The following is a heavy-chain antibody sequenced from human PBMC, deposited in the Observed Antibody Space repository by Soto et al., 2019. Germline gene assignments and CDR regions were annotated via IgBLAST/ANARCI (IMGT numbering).Heavy chain of an antibody. J-gene: IGHJ3*02. CDR2: ISGSGGST. CDR3: AKDLLKTYYYDSSGKGAFDI. CDR1: GFTFSSYA. V-gene: IGHV3-23*01. Sequence: PGGSLRLSCAASGFTFSSYAMSWVRQAPGKGLEWVSAISGSGGSTYYADSVKGRFTISRDNSKNTLYLQMNSLRAEDTAVYYCAKDLLKTYYYDSSGKGAFDIWGQGTMVTVSS. D-gene: IGHD3-22*01.